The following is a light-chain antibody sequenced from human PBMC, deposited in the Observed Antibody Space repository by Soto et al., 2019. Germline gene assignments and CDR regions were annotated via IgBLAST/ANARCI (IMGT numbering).Light chain of an antibody. J-gene: IGKJ2*01. CDR1: QGHYSY. Sequence: QMAQAPTSLFASLGDRGTITFRARQGHYSYLNWYQQKPGKAPKLLIYAASSLQSGVPSRFSGSGSGTDFTLTISSLQPEDFATYYCQQSYSTPLYTFGQGTKLEIK. CDR2: AAS. V-gene: IGKV1-39*01. CDR3: QQSYSTPLYT.